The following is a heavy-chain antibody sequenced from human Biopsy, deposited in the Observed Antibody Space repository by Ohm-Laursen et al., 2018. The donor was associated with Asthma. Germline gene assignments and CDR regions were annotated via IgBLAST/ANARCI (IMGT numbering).Heavy chain of an antibody. Sequence: SVKVSCKASGYTFINYAIHWVRQAPGQRLEWMGWINAGNGNTKYSQKFQGRVTITRDTSASTAYMELSSLRSEDTAVYYCARTYYDFLTGQVNDAFDIWGQGTMVTVSS. J-gene: IGHJ3*02. CDR2: INAGNGNT. D-gene: IGHD3-9*01. CDR3: ARTYYDFLTGQVNDAFDI. V-gene: IGHV1-3*01. CDR1: GYTFINYA.